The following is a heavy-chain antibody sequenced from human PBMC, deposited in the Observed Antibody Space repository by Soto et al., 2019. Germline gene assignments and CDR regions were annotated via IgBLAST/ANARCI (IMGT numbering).Heavy chain of an antibody. CDR3: AKEGNGGSSLDS. CDR2: ISWDGDFL. Sequence: GGSLRLSCEASGFKFDDYMMHWVRQAPGTGLEWISRISWDGDFLDYADSIKGRFTVSRDNSNNSLYLHMHRLKTEDTAFYYCAKEGNGGSSLDSWGQGTLVTVSS. J-gene: IGHJ5*01. CDR1: GFKFDDYM. D-gene: IGHD2-15*01. V-gene: IGHV3-43*01.